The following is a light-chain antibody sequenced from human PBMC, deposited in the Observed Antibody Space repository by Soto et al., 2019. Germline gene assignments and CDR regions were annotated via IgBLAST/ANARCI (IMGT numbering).Light chain of an antibody. V-gene: IGKV3-15*01. CDR1: QGVSSN. CDR2: GAS. J-gene: IGKJ2*01. CDR3: QQYSNWHPYT. Sequence: EIVMTQSPATLSVSPGERATLSCRASQGVSSNLAWYQQKPGQAPRLLIYGASTRANGIPARFSGSGYGTEFTLTTSSLQPEDFSVYYCQQYSNWHPYTFGQGTRLEIK.